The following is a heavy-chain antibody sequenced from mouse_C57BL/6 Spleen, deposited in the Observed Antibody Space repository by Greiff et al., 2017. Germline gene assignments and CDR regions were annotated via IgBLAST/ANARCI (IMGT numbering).Heavy chain of an antibody. V-gene: IGHV5-17*01. CDR2: ISSGSSTI. D-gene: IGHD1-1*01. CDR1: GFTFSDYG. J-gene: IGHJ4*01. CDR3: ARNYGIIYAMDY. Sequence: DVKLVESGGGLVKPGGSLKLSCAASGFTFSDYGMHWVRQAPEKGLEWVAYISSGSSTINYADTVKGRFTISRDNAKNTLYLQMTSLRSEDTAMYYCARNYGIIYAMDYWGQGTSVTVSS.